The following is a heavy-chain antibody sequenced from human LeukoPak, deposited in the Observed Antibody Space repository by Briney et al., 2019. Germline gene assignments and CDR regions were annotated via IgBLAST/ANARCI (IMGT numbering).Heavy chain of an antibody. Sequence: GGSLRLSCAASGFTFSSYAMHWVRQAPGQGLEWVAVISYDGSNKYYADSVKGRFTIPRDNSMNTLYLQMNSLRAEDTAVYYCARLVVVAATVDYWGQGTLVTVSS. J-gene: IGHJ4*02. CDR1: GFTFSSYA. V-gene: IGHV3-30-3*01. CDR2: ISYDGSNK. D-gene: IGHD2-15*01. CDR3: ARLVVVAATVDY.